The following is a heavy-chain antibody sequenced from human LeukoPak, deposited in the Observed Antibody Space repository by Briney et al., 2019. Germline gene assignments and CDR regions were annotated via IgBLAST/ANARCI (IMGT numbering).Heavy chain of an antibody. V-gene: IGHV4-59*12. CDR1: GGSISNKY. J-gene: IGHJ3*02. D-gene: IGHD3-10*01. CDR3: AKSNGYGLVDI. Sequence: SETLSLTCTVSGGSISNKYWSWIRQPPGKGLEWIGYIYYSGSTNYNPSLKSRVTISVDTSKNHLSLKLSSVTAADTAVYYCAKSNGYGLVDIWGQGTMVTVSS. CDR2: IYYSGST.